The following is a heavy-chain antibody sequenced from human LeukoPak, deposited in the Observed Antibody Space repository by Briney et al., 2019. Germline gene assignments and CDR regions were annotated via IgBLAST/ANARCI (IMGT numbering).Heavy chain of an antibody. V-gene: IGHV3-64*01. CDR3: ARATSTTNPYFGMDV. D-gene: IGHD2/OR15-2a*01. Sequence: GGSLRLSCVASGFTFSSYTMHWVRQAPGEGLEYVSAISSNGGSTYYANSMKGRFSISRDNSKNTLYLQMGSLRGEDMGVYYCARATSTTNPYFGMDVWGRGTTVTVSS. J-gene: IGHJ6*02. CDR2: ISSNGGST. CDR1: GFTFSSYT.